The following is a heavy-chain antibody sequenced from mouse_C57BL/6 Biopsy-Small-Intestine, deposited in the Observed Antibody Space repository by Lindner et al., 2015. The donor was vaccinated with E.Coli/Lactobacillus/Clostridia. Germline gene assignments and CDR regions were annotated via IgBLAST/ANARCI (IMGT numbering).Heavy chain of an antibody. Sequence: VQLQESGPELVKPGASVKISCKASGYVFSNSWMNWVKQRPGKGLEWIGRIYPGDGNTNYNGKFKGKATLTADKSSSTAYMQLSSLTSEDSAVYFCARRIYFDCDFDYWGQGTTLTVSS. CDR3: ARRIYFDCDFDY. V-gene: IGHV1-82*01. J-gene: IGHJ2*01. CDR1: GYVFSNSW. CDR2: IYPGDGNT. D-gene: IGHD2-4*01.